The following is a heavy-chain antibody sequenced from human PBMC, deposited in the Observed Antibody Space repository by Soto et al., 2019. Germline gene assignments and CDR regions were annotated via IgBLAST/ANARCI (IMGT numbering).Heavy chain of an antibody. D-gene: IGHD3-3*01. Sequence: SVKVSCKASGGTFSSYAISWVRQAPGQGLEWMGGIIPIFGTANYAQKSQGRVTITADESTSTAYMELSSLRSEDTAVYYCAIVSCYYCWRGYYRQVDHEDYYYYYGMDVWGQ. J-gene: IGHJ6*02. CDR2: IIPIFGTA. CDR3: AIVSCYYCWRGYYRQVDHEDYYYYYGMDV. V-gene: IGHV1-69*13. CDR1: GGTFSSYA.